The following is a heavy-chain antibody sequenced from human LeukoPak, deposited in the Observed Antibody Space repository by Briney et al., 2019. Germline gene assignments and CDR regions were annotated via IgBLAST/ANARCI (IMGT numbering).Heavy chain of an antibody. V-gene: IGHV4-4*07. J-gene: IGHJ3*02. D-gene: IGHD3-9*01. CDR3: ARGPRYFDWLSHAFDI. CDR1: GGSISSYY. Sequence: SETLSLTCTVSGGSISSYYWSWIRQPAGKGLEWIGRIYTSGSTNYNPSLKSRVTMSVDTSKNQFSLKLSSVTAADTAVYYCARGPRYFDWLSHAFDIWGQGTMVTVSS. CDR2: IYTSGST.